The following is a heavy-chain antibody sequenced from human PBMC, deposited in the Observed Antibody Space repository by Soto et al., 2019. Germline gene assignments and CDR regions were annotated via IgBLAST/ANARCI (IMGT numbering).Heavy chain of an antibody. CDR3: ATERARRYDFWSGYYTRARVFDI. D-gene: IGHD3-3*01. V-gene: IGHV1-24*01. CDR1: GYTLTELS. CDR2: FDPEDGET. J-gene: IGHJ3*02. Sequence: ASVKVSCKVSGYTLTELSMHWVRQAPGKGLEWMGGFDPEDGETIYAQKFQGRVTMTEDTSTDTAYMELSSLRSEDTAVYYCATERARRYDFWSGYYTRARVFDIGGKGTMVTVS.